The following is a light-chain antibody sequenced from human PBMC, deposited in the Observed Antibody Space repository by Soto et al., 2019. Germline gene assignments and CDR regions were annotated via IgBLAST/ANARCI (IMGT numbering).Light chain of an antibody. CDR3: QQSDTFPAT. CDR2: YSS. Sequence: DIQMTQSPSSVSASVGDRVTITCRASQGIRSWLAWYQQKPGKAPKLLISYSSSLQSGVPSRFSGSGSGTDFTLTISGLQPEDVATYYCQQSDTFPATFGGGTRVEIK. V-gene: IGKV1D-12*01. CDR1: QGIRSW. J-gene: IGKJ4*01.